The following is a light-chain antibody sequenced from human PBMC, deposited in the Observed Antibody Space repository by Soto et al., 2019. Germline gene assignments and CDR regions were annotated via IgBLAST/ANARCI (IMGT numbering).Light chain of an antibody. Sequence: QSVLTQPPSVSGAPGQRVIISCTGSSSNIGAGYDVHWYQQLPGTAPKLLIYGNSNRPSGVRDRFSGSKSGTSASLAITGLQAEDEADYYCQSYDSSMSVYVFGTGTKLTVL. V-gene: IGLV1-40*01. CDR3: QSYDSSMSVYV. CDR2: GNS. J-gene: IGLJ1*01. CDR1: SSNIGAGYD.